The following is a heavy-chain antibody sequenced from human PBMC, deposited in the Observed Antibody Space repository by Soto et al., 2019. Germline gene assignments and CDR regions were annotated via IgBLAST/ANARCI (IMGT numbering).Heavy chain of an antibody. CDR3: ARDGYYDFWSGCRADDYYYGMDV. V-gene: IGHV1-18*01. J-gene: IGHJ6*02. Sequence: ASVKVSCKASGYTFTSYGISWVRQAPGQGLEWMGWISAYNGNTNYAQKLQGRVTMTTDTSTSTAYMELRSLRSDDTAVYYCARDGYYDFWSGCRADDYYYGMDVWGQATTVTVSS. D-gene: IGHD3-3*01. CDR1: GYTFTSYG. CDR2: ISAYNGNT.